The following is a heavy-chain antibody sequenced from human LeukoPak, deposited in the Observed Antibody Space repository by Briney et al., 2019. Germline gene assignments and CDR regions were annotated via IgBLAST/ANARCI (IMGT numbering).Heavy chain of an antibody. CDR2: ISGSGGST. CDR3: AKDSGYDSSGYMDY. Sequence: GGSLRLSCAASGFTFSSYAMSWVRQAPGKGLEWDSAISGSGGSTYYADSVKGRFTISRDNSKNTLYLQMNSLRAEDTAVYYCAKDSGYDSSGYMDYWGQGTLVTVSS. J-gene: IGHJ4*02. V-gene: IGHV3-23*01. CDR1: GFTFSSYA. D-gene: IGHD3-22*01.